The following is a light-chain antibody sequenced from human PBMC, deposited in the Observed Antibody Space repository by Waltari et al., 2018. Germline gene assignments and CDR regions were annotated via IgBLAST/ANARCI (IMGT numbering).Light chain of an antibody. CDR2: DAS. Sequence: EIVLTQSPATLSLSPGEGATLPCRASQSVSSQLVWYQQKRGQAPRLLIYDASNRATGIPARFSGSGSGTDFTLTISSLEPEDFAVYYCQQCNNSPPTFCQGTNVEIK. CDR1: QSVSSQ. J-gene: IGKJ1*01. V-gene: IGKV3-11*01. CDR3: QQCNNSPPT.